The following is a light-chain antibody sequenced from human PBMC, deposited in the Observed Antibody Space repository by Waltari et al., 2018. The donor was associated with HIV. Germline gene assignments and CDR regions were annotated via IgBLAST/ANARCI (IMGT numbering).Light chain of an antibody. V-gene: IGLV1-40*01. CDR2: ANS. CDR1: SSNIGAGYH. CDR3: QSHDSSLCGYV. Sequence: QSVLTQPPSVSGAPGQRVTISCTGSSSNIGAGYHVHWYQQLPGTAPKLLIYANSTRPSVVPSRVSGSKSATSASLTSTGLQAEDEADYHGQSHDSSLCGYVFGTGTKVTVL. J-gene: IGLJ1*01.